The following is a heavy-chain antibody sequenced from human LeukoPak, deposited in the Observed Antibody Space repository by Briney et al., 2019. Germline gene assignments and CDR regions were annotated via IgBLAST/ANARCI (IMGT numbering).Heavy chain of an antibody. CDR1: GFTFDDYA. CDR3: ARGRDGYNLVDAFDI. J-gene: IGHJ3*02. D-gene: IGHD5-24*01. CDR2: ISWNSGSI. Sequence: PGGSLRLSCAASGFTFDDYAMHWVRQAPGKGLEWVSGISWNSGSIGYADSVKGRFTISRDNAKNSLYLQMNSLRAEDTAVYYCARGRDGYNLVDAFDIWGQGIMVTVSS. V-gene: IGHV3-9*01.